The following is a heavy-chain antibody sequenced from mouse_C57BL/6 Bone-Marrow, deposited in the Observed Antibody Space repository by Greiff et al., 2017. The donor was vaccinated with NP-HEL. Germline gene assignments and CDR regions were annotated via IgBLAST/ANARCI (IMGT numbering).Heavy chain of an antibody. CDR3: ARRRGDYYGNAMDY. CDR2: IYPRSGNT. J-gene: IGHJ4*01. Sequence: VQLQESGAELARPGASVKLSCKASGYTFTSYGISWVKQRTGQGLEWIGEIYPRSGNTYYNEKFKGKATLTADKSSSTAYMELRSLTSEDSAVYFCARRRGDYYGNAMDYWGQGTSVTVSS. V-gene: IGHV1-81*01. D-gene: IGHD1-1*01. CDR1: GYTFTSYG.